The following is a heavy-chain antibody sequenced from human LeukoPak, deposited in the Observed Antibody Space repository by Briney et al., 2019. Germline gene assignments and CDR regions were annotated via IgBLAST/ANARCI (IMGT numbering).Heavy chain of an antibody. CDR1: GGSISSHGYY. Sequence: PSETLSLTCTVSGGSISSHGYYWGWIRQPPGKGLEWIGTTYYSGSTYYNPSLKSRVTISVDTSKNQFSLKLSSVTAADTAVYYCARDIKCSGGSCALNWFDPWGQGTLVTVSS. V-gene: IGHV4-39*07. CDR2: TYYSGST. J-gene: IGHJ5*02. D-gene: IGHD2-15*01. CDR3: ARDIKCSGGSCALNWFDP.